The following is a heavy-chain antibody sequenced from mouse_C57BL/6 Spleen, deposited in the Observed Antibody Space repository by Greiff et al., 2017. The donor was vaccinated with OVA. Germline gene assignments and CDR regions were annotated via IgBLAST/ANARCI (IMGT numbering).Heavy chain of an antibody. V-gene: IGHV1-55*01. CDR3: ARKGEETPWFAY. CDR1: GYTFTSYW. CDR2: IYPGSGST. Sequence: QVQLQQPGAELVKPGASVKMSCKASGYTFTSYWITWVKQRPGQGLEWIGDIYPGSGSTNYNEKFKSKATLTVDTSSSTAYMQLSSLTSEDSAVYYCARKGEETPWFAYWGQGTLVTVSA. J-gene: IGHJ3*01.